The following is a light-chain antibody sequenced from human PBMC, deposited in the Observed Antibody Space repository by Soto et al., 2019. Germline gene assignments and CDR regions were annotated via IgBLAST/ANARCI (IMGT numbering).Light chain of an antibody. Sequence: QSVLTQPPSVSGAPGQRVTISCTGSSSNIGAGYDVHWYQQLPGTAPKLLIYGNSNRPSGVPDRFSGSKSGTSASLAITGLQAEDEADYYCPSYDSSLRPVVFGGGTKLTGL. V-gene: IGLV1-40*01. CDR3: PSYDSSLRPVV. J-gene: IGLJ2*01. CDR2: GNS. CDR1: SSNIGAGYD.